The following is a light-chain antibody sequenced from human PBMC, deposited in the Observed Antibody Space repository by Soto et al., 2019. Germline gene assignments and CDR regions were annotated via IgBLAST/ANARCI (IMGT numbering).Light chain of an antibody. CDR2: EVT. J-gene: IGLJ3*02. Sequence: QSALTQPASVSGSPGQSITISCNGTSSDVGRYNYVSWFQHHPGKAPKLIIYEVTNRPSGVSDRFSGSRSGNTASLTISGLQAEDEAHYYCSSYTSGNIGVFGGGTQLTVL. V-gene: IGLV2-14*01. CDR1: SSDVGRYNY. CDR3: SSYTSGNIGV.